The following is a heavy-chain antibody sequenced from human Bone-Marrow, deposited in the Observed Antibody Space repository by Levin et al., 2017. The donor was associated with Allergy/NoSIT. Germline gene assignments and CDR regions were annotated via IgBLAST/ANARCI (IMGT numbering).Heavy chain of an antibody. D-gene: IGHD2-15*01. CDR1: GYTFTDYY. CDR3: ARGGCSGGTCYSSWFDP. CDR2: TNPNSGGT. J-gene: IGHJ5*02. V-gene: IGHV1-2*02. Sequence: GASVKVSCKASGYTFTDYYIHWVRQAPGQGLEWMGWTNPNSGGTYYAQKFQDRVTVTRDTSVNTAYMELNRLRSDDTAVYYCARGGCSGGTCYSSWFDPWGQGTLVTVSS.